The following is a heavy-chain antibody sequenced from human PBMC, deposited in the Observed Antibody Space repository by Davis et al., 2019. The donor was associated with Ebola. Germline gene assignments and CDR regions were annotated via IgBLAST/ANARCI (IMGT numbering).Heavy chain of an antibody. J-gene: IGHJ4*02. CDR1: GFTFSSYW. V-gene: IGHV3-7*01. D-gene: IGHD3-9*01. CDR3: ARDPLRYFDFLPDF. CDR2: IKQDGSEK. Sequence: GESLKISCAASGFTFSSYWMSWVRQAPGKGLEWVANIKQDGSEKYYVDSVKGRFTISRDNAKNSLYLQMNSLRAEDTAVYYCARDPLRYFDFLPDFWGQGTLVTVSS.